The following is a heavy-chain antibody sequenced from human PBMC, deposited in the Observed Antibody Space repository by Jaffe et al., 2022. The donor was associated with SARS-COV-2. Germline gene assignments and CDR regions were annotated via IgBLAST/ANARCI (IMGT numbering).Heavy chain of an antibody. V-gene: IGHV3-30*18. CDR3: AKDRTIFGVVNYYFDY. J-gene: IGHJ4*02. Sequence: QVQLVESGGGVVQPGRSLRLSCAASGFTFSSYGMHWVRQAPGKGLEWVAVISYDGSNKYYADSVKGRFTISRDNSKNTLYLQMNSLRAEDTAVYYCAKDRTIFGVVNYYFDYWGQGTLVTVSS. CDR1: GFTFSSYG. D-gene: IGHD3-3*01. CDR2: ISYDGSNK.